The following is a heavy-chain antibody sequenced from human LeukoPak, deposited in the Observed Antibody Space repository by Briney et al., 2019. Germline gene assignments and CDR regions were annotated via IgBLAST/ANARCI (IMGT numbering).Heavy chain of an antibody. Sequence: ASVKVSCKASGYTFTGYHLHWVRQAPGQGLEWMGWINCNSGGTNYAQKFQGRVTMTRDTTIRTVYMELSSLGSDDTAVFYCARVADYGGNSGLSALAFDIWGQGTIVTVSS. CDR3: ARVADYGGNSGLSALAFDI. V-gene: IGHV1-2*02. J-gene: IGHJ3*02. CDR2: INCNSGGT. D-gene: IGHD4-23*01. CDR1: GYTFTGYH.